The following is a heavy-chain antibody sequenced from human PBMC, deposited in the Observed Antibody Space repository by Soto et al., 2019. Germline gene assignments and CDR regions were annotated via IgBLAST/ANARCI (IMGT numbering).Heavy chain of an antibody. CDR2: IKQDGSEK. D-gene: IGHD3-9*01. J-gene: IGHJ6*02. CDR3: ARDKYDILTGYSYYYGMDV. V-gene: IGHV3-7*05. CDR1: GFTFSSYW. Sequence: GSLRLSCAASGFTFSSYWMSWVRQAPGKGLEWVANIKQDGSEKYYVDSVKGRFTISRDNAKNSLYLQMNSLRAEDTAVYYCARDKYDILTGYSYYYGMDVWGQGTTVTVSS.